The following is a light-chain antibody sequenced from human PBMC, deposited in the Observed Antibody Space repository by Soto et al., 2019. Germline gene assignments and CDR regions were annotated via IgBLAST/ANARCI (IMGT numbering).Light chain of an antibody. CDR2: GNT. V-gene: IGLV1-40*01. Sequence: QSVLTQPPSVSGAPGQRVTISCTGSSSNIGAGYDVHWYQQLPGTAPKLLVHGNTDRPSGVPDRFSGSKSGTSASLAITGLQAEDEADSYCQSYDSSLSGWLFGGGTQLTVL. CDR3: QSYDSSLSGWL. CDR1: SSNIGAGYD. J-gene: IGLJ2*01.